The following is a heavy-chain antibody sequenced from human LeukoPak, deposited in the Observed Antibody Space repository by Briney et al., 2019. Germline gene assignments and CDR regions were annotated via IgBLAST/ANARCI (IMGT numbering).Heavy chain of an antibody. D-gene: IGHD3-3*01. Sequence: SETLSLTCAVYRGTFSGYYWGWIRQSPGKGLEWIGEVDHSGNTKYNPSLKSRLTISEDTSKNQFSLKLSSVTAADTAVYYCARDGGVVIGNYYYYYGMDVWGQGTTVTVSS. J-gene: IGHJ6*02. V-gene: IGHV4-34*01. CDR1: RGTFSGYY. CDR2: VDHSGNT. CDR3: ARDGGVVIGNYYYYYGMDV.